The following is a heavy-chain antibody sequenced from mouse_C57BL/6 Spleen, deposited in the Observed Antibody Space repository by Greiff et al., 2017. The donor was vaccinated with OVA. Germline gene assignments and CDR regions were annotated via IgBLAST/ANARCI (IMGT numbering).Heavy chain of an antibody. V-gene: IGHV5-9*01. D-gene: IGHD1-1*01. Sequence: DVKLVESGGGLVKPGGSLKLSCAASGFTFSSYTMSWVRQTPEKRLEWVATISGGGGNTYYPDSVKGRFTISRDNAKNTLYLQMSSLRSEDTALYYCARLTTVVAHYFDYWGQGTTLTVSS. CDR1: GFTFSSYT. CDR2: ISGGGGNT. J-gene: IGHJ2*01. CDR3: ARLTTVVAHYFDY.